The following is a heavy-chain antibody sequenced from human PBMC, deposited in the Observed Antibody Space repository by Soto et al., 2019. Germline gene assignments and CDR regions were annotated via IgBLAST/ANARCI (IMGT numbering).Heavy chain of an antibody. CDR3: ARVVVSASYGYHYGLDV. D-gene: IGHD1-26*01. J-gene: IGHJ6*02. V-gene: IGHV1-2*02. CDR2: INPNNGGT. CDR1: GYTFNDYF. Sequence: ASVKVSCKASGYTFNDYFIHWVRLAPGQGLEWMGWINPNNGGTNYAQKFQGRITMTRDTSITTAYMELSSLRSDDTAVYYCARVVVSASYGYHYGLDVWGQGPTVTVYS.